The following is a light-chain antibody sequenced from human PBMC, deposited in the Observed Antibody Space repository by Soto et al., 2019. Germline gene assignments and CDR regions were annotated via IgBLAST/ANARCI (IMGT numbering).Light chain of an antibody. CDR1: QTITRW. J-gene: IGKJ1*01. V-gene: IGKV1-5*01. Sequence: DIHMTQSPSSLSASVRDRVTIACRANQTITRWLAWYQQKPGKAPKLLIFDVSTLEIGVPSRFSGSGYGTEFTLTISSLQPEDFATYYCQQYHTFWTFGPGTKVEVK. CDR3: QQYHTFWT. CDR2: DVS.